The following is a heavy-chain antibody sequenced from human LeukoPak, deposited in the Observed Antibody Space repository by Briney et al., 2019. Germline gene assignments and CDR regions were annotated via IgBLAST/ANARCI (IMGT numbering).Heavy chain of an antibody. CDR2: ISGSGGST. V-gene: IGHV3-23*01. CDR1: GFTFSTYG. Sequence: GGSLRLSCEASGFTFSTYGINWVRQAPGKGLEWVSAISGSGGSTYYADSVKGRFTISRDNSKNTLYLQMNSLRAEDTAVYNCAKGDFYGSGRDYYYYMDVWGKGTTVTISS. CDR3: AKGDFYGSGRDYYYYMDV. J-gene: IGHJ6*03. D-gene: IGHD3-10*01.